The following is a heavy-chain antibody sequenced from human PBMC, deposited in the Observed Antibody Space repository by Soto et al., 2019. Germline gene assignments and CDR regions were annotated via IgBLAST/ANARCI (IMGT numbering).Heavy chain of an antibody. D-gene: IGHD6-6*01. J-gene: IGHJ4*02. V-gene: IGHV4-39*01. Sequence: SETLSLTCTVSGGSISSSSYYWGWIRQPPGKGLEWIGSIYYSGSTYYNPPLKSRVTISVDTSKNQFSLKLSSVTAADTAVYYCARLRAARIDYWGQGTLVTVSS. CDR2: IYYSGST. CDR3: ARLRAARIDY. CDR1: GGSISSSSYY.